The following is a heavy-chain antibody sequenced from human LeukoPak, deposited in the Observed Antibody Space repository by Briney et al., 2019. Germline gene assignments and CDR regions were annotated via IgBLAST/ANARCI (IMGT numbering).Heavy chain of an antibody. V-gene: IGHV3-30*18. J-gene: IGHJ4*02. CDR3: AKDLAWELPEGVDY. D-gene: IGHD1-26*01. Sequence: PGRSLGLSCAASGFTFSSYGMHWVRQAPGKGLEWVAVISYDGSNKYYADSVKGRFTISRDNSKNTLYLQMNSLRAEDTAVYYCAKDLAWELPEGVDYWGQGTLVTVSS. CDR2: ISYDGSNK. CDR1: GFTFSSYG.